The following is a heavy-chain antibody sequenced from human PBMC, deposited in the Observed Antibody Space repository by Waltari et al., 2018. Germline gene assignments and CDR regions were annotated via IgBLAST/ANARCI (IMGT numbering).Heavy chain of an antibody. CDR1: GYTFINYG. D-gene: IGHD2-15*01. CDR2: NNTNTGKP. V-gene: IGHV7-4-1*02. CDR3: ARGDIVIVPAADNWFDP. J-gene: IGHJ5*02. Sequence: QVQLVQSGSEMKKPGASVKVSCKASGYTFINYGVNWVRQAPGQGLEWMGWNNTNTGKPTYAQGFTGRFVVSSDTSVNTAYLQISNLKTEDTAVYYCARGDIVIVPAADNWFDPWGQGTLVTVSS.